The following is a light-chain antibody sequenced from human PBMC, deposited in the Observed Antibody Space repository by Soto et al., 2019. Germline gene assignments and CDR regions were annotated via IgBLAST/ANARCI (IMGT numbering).Light chain of an antibody. CDR1: QSVTSN. J-gene: IGKJ4*01. V-gene: IGKV3-15*01. CDR2: GAS. Sequence: EIVMTQSPATLSVSPGERVTFSCRASQSVTSNFAWYQHKPGQAPRLLISGASTGATGIPARFSGSGSGTEFTLTINSLQSEDFAVYYCQQYDNWPVTFGGGTKVDIK. CDR3: QQYDNWPVT.